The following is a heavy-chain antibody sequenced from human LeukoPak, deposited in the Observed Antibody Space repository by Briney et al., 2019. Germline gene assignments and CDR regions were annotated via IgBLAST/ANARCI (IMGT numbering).Heavy chain of an antibody. V-gene: IGHV1-18*01. D-gene: IGHD3-3*01. CDR3: ARDLRGITGYMDV. CDR1: GYTFTSYG. J-gene: IGHJ6*03. Sequence: ASVKVSCKASGYTFTSYGISWVRKAPDQGFEWLGWISAYNGNTNYAQKLQGRVTMTTDTSTSTAYMELRSLRSDDTAVYYCARDLRGITGYMDVWGKGTTVTVSS. CDR2: ISAYNGNT.